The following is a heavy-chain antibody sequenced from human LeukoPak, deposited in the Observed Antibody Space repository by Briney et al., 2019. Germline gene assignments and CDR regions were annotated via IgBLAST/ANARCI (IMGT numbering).Heavy chain of an antibody. V-gene: IGHV1-8*01. D-gene: IGHD5-18*01. CDR2: MNPNSGNT. J-gene: IGHJ6*02. CDR1: GYTFTSYD. Sequence: EASVKASCKASGYTFTSYDINWVRQATGQGLEWMGWMNPNSGNTGYAQKFQGRVTMTRNTSISTAYMELSRLRSEDTAVYYCAREVGRGYSYGYYYYYYGMDVWGQGTTVTVSS. CDR3: AREVGRGYSYGYYYYYYGMDV.